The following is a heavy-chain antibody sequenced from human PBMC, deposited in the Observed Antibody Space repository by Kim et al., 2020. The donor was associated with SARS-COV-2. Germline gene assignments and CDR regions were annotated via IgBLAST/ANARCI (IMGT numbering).Heavy chain of an antibody. V-gene: IGHV3-23*01. D-gene: IGHD3-10*01. CDR2: ISGIGLST. CDR1: GFTFSTYA. Sequence: GGSLRLSCAASGFTFSTYAMNWVRQAPGRGLEWVSNISGIGLSTYYADSVKGRFTISRDNAKNTLYLEMNSLRVEDTAIYYCAKSFWAGTGFDGMDVWGHGTTVIVSS. J-gene: IGHJ6*02. CDR3: AKSFWAGTGFDGMDV.